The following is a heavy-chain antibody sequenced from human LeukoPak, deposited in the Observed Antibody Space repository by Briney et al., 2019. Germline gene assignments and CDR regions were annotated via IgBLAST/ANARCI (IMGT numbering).Heavy chain of an antibody. Sequence: PGGSLRLSCAASGFTFSAYWMSWVRQAPGKGLEWVANIKKDGSEKSYVDSVKGRFIISRDNAKNSLYLEMSSLRAEDSAVYYCAKYSYGSGTSFDPWGQGALVTVSS. CDR2: IKKDGSEK. CDR1: GFTFSAYW. J-gene: IGHJ5*02. CDR3: AKYSYGSGTSFDP. D-gene: IGHD3-10*01. V-gene: IGHV3-7*01.